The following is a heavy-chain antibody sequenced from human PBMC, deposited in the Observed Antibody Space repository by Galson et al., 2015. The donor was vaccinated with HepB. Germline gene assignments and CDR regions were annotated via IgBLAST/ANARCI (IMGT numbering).Heavy chain of an antibody. J-gene: IGHJ4*02. CDR2: IYSGGST. V-gene: IGHV3-66*02. D-gene: IGHD5-24*01. CDR3: ARDDKGRDGYNYLDY. CDR1: GFTVSSNY. Sequence: SLRLSCAASGFTVSSNYMSWVRQAPGKGLEWVSVIYSGGSTYYADSVKGRFTISRDNSKNTLYLQMNSLRAEDTAVYYCARDDKGRDGYNYLDYWGQGTLVTVSS.